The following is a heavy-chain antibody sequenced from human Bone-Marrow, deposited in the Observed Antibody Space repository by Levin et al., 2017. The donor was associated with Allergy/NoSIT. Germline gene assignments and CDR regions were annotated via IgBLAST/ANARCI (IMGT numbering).Heavy chain of an antibody. J-gene: IGHJ3*01. Sequence: SCTVSGGSIGGSYWSWIRQPAGKGLEWIGRFYTSGSFYYNPSLKSRVTMSVDTSNNQISLRLSSVTAADTAVYYCARTWGVIADWAFDPWGQGTMVTVSS. CDR1: GGSIGGSY. V-gene: IGHV4-4*07. CDR3: ARTWGVIADWAFDP. D-gene: IGHD2-15*01. CDR2: FYTSGSF.